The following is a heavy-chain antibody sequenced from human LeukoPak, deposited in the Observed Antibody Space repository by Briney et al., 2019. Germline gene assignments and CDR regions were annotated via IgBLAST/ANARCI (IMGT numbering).Heavy chain of an antibody. CDR1: GGAISSYY. D-gene: IGHD1-26*01. CDR2: VYDSGST. CDR3: ARHKRGSFYSFDY. J-gene: IGHJ4*02. V-gene: IGHV4-59*08. Sequence: SETPSLTCTVSGGAISSYYWSWIRQPPGKGLEWVGYVYDSGSTNYNPSLKSRVTISVDTSRNQFSLKLSSVTAADTAVYYCARHKRGSFYSFDYWGQGTLVTVSS.